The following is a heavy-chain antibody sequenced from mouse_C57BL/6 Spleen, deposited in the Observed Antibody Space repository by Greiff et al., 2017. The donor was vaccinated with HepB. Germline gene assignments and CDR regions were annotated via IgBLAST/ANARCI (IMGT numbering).Heavy chain of an antibody. Sequence: EVKLVESGGGLVQSGRSLRLSCATSGFTFSDFYMEWVRQAPGKGLVWIAASRKKANDYTTEYSASVKGRFIVSRDTSQSILYLQMKALRAEDTAIYYCARDASRYYGSSYLWYFDVWGTGTTVTVSS. V-gene: IGHV7-1*01. D-gene: IGHD1-1*01. CDR2: SRKKANDYTT. CDR1: GFTFSDFY. CDR3: ARDASRYYGSSYLWYFDV. J-gene: IGHJ1*03.